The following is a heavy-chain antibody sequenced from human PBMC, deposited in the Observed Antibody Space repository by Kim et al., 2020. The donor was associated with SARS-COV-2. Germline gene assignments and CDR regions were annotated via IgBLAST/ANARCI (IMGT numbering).Heavy chain of an antibody. D-gene: IGHD6-13*01. CDR2: ISSSSSYI. CDR1: GFTFSSYS. Sequence: GGSLRLSCAASGFTFSSYSMNWVRQAPGKGLEWVSSISSSSSYIYYADSVKGRFTISRDNAKNSLYLQMNSLRAEDTAVYYCARDLWEGSSHYYYYYGMDVWGQGTTVTVSS. CDR3: ARDLWEGSSHYYYYYGMDV. J-gene: IGHJ6*02. V-gene: IGHV3-21*01.